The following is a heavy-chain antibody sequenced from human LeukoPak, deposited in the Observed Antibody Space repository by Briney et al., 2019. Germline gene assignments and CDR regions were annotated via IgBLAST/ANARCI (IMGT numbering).Heavy chain of an antibody. J-gene: IGHJ4*02. CDR3: ATRYYYDSSGYYV. CDR1: GGSFSGYY. Sequence: SETLSLTCAVYGGSFSGYYWSWIRQPPGKGLEWIGEINHSGSTNYNPSLKSRVTISVDTSKNQFSLKLSSVTAADTAVYYCATRYYYDSSGYYVWGQGTLVTVSS. D-gene: IGHD3-22*01. CDR2: INHSGST. V-gene: IGHV4-34*01.